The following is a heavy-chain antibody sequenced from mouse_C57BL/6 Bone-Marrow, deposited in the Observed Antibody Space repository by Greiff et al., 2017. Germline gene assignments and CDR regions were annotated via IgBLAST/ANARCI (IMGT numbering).Heavy chain of an antibody. J-gene: IGHJ2*01. Sequence: EVKVEESGGGLVQPGGSMKLSCAASGFTFSDAWMDWVRQSPEKGLEWVAEIRNKANNHAKYYAESVTGRFTISRDDSKRSVYMQMNSLRAEDHGIYYCTRGRSYGDYWGQGTTLTVSS. CDR3: TRGRSYGDY. CDR2: IRNKANNHAK. V-gene: IGHV6-6*01. CDR1: GFTFSDAW. D-gene: IGHD1-1*01.